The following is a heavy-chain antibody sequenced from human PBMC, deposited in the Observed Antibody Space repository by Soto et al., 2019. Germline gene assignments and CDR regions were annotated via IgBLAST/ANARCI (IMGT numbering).Heavy chain of an antibody. CDR1: GFTFSSYG. J-gene: IGHJ6*02. V-gene: IGHV3-33*01. D-gene: IGHD3-3*01. CDR3: XXXXDFWSGTTSYYYGMDV. Sequence: QVQLVESGGGVVQPGRSLRLSCAASGFTFSSYGMHWVRQAPGKGLEWVAVIWYDGSNKYYADSVKGRFTISRDNSKNTLYLQMNSLRSEDXAVYXXXXXXDFWSGTTSYYYGMDVWGQGTTVTVXS. CDR2: IWYDGSNK.